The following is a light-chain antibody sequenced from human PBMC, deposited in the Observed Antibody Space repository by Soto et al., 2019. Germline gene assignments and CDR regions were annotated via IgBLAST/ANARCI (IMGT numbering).Light chain of an antibody. J-gene: IGKJ4*01. V-gene: IGKV3-11*01. CDR2: DAS. Sequence: EIVLTQSPATLSLSPGERATLSCRASQSISNFLAWYQQKPRQAPRLLIYDASKRATDITDRLIGSGSGTEFTITISSLEHEDFAVYYCHQRSNWSPFTFGGGTQVDIK. CDR1: QSISNF. CDR3: HQRSNWSPFT.